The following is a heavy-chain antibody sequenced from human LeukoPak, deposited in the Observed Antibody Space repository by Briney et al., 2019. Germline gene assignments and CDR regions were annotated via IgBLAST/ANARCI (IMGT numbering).Heavy chain of an antibody. Sequence: SETLSLTCAAYGGSFSGYYWSWIRRPPGKGLEWIGAINHSGSTNYNPSLKSRVTISVGTSKNQFSLKLSSVTAADTAVYYCARGPRKNYVLPRRWYFDLWGRGTLVTVSS. D-gene: IGHD2/OR15-2a*01. CDR1: GGSFSGYY. J-gene: IGHJ2*01. CDR2: INHSGST. CDR3: ARGPRKNYVLPRRWYFDL. V-gene: IGHV4-34*01.